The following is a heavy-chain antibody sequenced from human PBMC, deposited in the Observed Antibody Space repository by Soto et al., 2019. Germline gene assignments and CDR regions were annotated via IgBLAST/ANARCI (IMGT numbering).Heavy chain of an antibody. D-gene: IGHD1-26*01. J-gene: IGHJ6*02. CDR3: AKGGQRIVGAAYYYYYGMDV. CDR1: GFTFSSYG. CDR2: ISYDGSSK. V-gene: IGHV3-30*18. Sequence: VGSLRLSCAASGFTFSSYGMHWVRQAPGKGLEWVAVISYDGSSKYYADSVKGRFTISRDNSKNTLYLQMNSLRAEDTAVYYCAKGGQRIVGAAYYYYYGMDVWGQGTTVTVSS.